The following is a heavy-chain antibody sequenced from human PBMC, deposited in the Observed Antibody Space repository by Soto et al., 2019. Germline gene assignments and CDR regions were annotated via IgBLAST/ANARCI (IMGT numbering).Heavy chain of an antibody. V-gene: IGHV4-39*01. CDR1: GGSISSSSYY. J-gene: IGHJ5*02. CDR2: IYYSGST. Sequence: SETLSLTCTVSGGSISSSSYYWGWIRQPPGKGLEWIGSIYYSGSTYYNPSLKSRVTISVDTPKNQFSLKLSSVTAADTAVYYCARRRTGLSWFDPWGQGTLVTVSS. CDR3: ARRRTGLSWFDP.